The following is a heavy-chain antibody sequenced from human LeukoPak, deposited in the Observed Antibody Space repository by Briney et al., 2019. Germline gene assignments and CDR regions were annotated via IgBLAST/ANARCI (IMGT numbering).Heavy chain of an antibody. D-gene: IGHD1-26*01. CDR3: ARDYSGSDVFDY. Sequence: ASVKVSCKASGYNFTNYYIHWVRQAPGQGLEWMGIINPSSGSRSNAQKFQGGVTMTRDTSTSTVYMELSSLRSEDTAVYYWARDYSGSDVFDYWGQGTLVTVSS. CDR2: INPSSGSR. CDR1: GYNFTNYY. J-gene: IGHJ4*02. V-gene: IGHV1-46*01.